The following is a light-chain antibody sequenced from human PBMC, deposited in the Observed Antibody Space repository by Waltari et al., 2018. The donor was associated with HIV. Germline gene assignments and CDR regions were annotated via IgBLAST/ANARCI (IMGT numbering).Light chain of an antibody. CDR1: STDVASYSL. CDR3: CSYAGSYV. Sequence: QSALTQPRSVSGSPGQSVTISCTGSSTDVASYSLVSWYQQHPNKAPKLIIYAVNKRPSGVPDRFSGSKSGNTASLTISGLQAEDEADYYCCSYAGSYVFETGTKVTVL. J-gene: IGLJ1*01. CDR2: AVN. V-gene: IGLV2-11*01.